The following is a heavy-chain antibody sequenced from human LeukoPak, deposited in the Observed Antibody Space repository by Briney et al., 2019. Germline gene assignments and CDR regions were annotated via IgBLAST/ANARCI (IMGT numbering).Heavy chain of an antibody. J-gene: IGHJ4*02. CDR1: GYTFTGYY. CDR2: VTPNSGGT. Sequence: ASVKVSCKASGYTFTGYYMHWVRQAPGQGLEWMAWVTPNSGGTNYAQKFQGRVTVTRDTSITTDYMELRSLRSDDTAVYYCARNSGSYYRTSDYWGQGTLVTVSS. V-gene: IGHV1-2*02. CDR3: ARNSGSYYRTSDY. D-gene: IGHD1-26*01.